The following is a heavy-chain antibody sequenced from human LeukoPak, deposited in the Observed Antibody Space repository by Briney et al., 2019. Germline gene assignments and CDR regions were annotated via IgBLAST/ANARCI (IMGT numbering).Heavy chain of an antibody. CDR3: AKDSYVSGRPLHTFDV. J-gene: IGHJ3*01. CDR2: ISGDGAST. CDR1: GFTFAIHA. D-gene: IGHD3-10*01. V-gene: IGHV3-23*01. Sequence: PGRSLRLSCAASGFTFAIHAMTWDRQAPRKRLESVPGISGDGASTHYAESVKGQFTISRDNSQNTLFLQMNSLRVEDTAIYYCAKDSYVSGRPLHTFDVWGQGTMVTVSS.